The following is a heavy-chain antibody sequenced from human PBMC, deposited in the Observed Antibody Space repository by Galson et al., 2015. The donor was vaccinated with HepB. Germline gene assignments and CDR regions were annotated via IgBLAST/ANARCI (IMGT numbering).Heavy chain of an antibody. J-gene: IGHJ4*02. V-gene: IGHV3-23*01. CDR3: AKDSGYDSFFDY. Sequence: SLRLSCAASGFTFSSYAMSWVRQAPGKGLEWVSAISGSGGSTYYADSVKGRFTISRDNSKNTLYLQMNSLRAEDTAVYYCAKDSGYDSFFDYWGQGTLVTVSS. CDR2: ISGSGGST. D-gene: IGHD5-12*01. CDR1: GFTFSSYA.